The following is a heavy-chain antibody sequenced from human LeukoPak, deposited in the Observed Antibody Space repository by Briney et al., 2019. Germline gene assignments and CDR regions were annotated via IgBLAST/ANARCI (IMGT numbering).Heavy chain of an antibody. CDR1: GYTFTNHG. CDR2: ISTYNGDT. CDR3: ARDCSSTSCYNVY. Sequence: GASVKVSCKASGYTFTNHGFSRVRQAPGQGLEWMGWISTYNGDTNYAQNLQGRVAMTIDTSTSTAYMEMRSLRSDDTAVYYCARDCSSTSCYNVYWGQGTLVTVSS. V-gene: IGHV1-18*01. D-gene: IGHD2-2*02. J-gene: IGHJ4*02.